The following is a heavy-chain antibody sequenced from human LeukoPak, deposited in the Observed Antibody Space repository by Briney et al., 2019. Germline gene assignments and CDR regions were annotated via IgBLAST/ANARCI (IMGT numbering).Heavy chain of an antibody. CDR3: AKVHSSSWYSHDY. D-gene: IGHD6-13*01. V-gene: IGHV3-23*01. Sequence: GGSLRLSCAASGFTFSSYAMSWVRQAPGKGLEWVSAISGSGGSAYYADPVKGRFTISRDNSKNTLYLQMNSLRAEDTAVYYCAKVHSSSWYSHDYWGQGTLVTVSS. CDR2: ISGSGGSA. J-gene: IGHJ4*02. CDR1: GFTFSSYA.